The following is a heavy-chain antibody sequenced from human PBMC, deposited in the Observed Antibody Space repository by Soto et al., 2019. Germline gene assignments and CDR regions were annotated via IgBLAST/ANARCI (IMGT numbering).Heavy chain of an antibody. CDR3: ATPRPWSHGYAY. V-gene: IGHV3-15*01. CDR2: IKSKVDGSTT. D-gene: IGHD3-16*01. CDR1: GITLSNAW. J-gene: IGHJ4*02. Sequence: EVQLVASGGGLVKPGGSLRLSCAGSGITLSNAWMTWVRQAPGKGLEWVGRIKSKVDGSTTEYGSPVKDRFIISRDDSENTLDLQMHSLKVEDTAFYYCATPRPWSHGYAYWGQGLRVTVSS.